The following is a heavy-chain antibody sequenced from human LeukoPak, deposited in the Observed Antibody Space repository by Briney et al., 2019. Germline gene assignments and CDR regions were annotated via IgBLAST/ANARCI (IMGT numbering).Heavy chain of an antibody. V-gene: IGHV1-46*01. J-gene: IGHJ4*02. CDR2: INPSGGST. CDR1: GYTFTSYY. Sequence: ASVKVSCKASGYTFTSYYMHWVRQAPGQGLEWMGIINPSGGSTSYAQKFQGRVTMTRDTSTSTAYMELRSLRSDDTAVYYCARYDLDYYDSSQWGQRTLVTVSS. D-gene: IGHD3-22*01. CDR3: ARYDLDYYDSSQ.